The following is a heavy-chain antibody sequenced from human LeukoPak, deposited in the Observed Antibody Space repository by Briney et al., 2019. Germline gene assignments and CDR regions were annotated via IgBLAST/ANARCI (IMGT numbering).Heavy chain of an antibody. D-gene: IGHD6-13*01. V-gene: IGHV3-21*01. CDR3: AKDLGYSSSWYDVYYHYGMDV. Sequence: GGSLRLSCAASGFTFSSYSMNWVRQAPGKGLEWVSSISSSSSYIYYADSVKGRFTISRDNAKNSLYLQMNSLRAEDTAVYYCAKDLGYSSSWYDVYYHYGMDVWGQGTTVTVSS. CDR2: ISSSSSYI. J-gene: IGHJ6*02. CDR1: GFTFSSYS.